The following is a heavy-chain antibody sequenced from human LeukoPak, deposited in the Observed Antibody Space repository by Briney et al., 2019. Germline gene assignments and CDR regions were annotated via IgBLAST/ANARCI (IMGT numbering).Heavy chain of an antibody. CDR2: IFYSGST. CDR3: ARVKDRLVPFDY. D-gene: IGHD3-9*01. V-gene: IGHV4-39*07. J-gene: IGHJ4*02. CDR1: GGSISTINYY. Sequence: SETLSLTCTVSGGSISTINYYWGWIRQPPRKGLEWIGNIFYSGSTYYSPSLKSRVTISLDTSRNQFSLKLTSVTAADTAVYYCARVKDRLVPFDYWGQGTLVTVSS.